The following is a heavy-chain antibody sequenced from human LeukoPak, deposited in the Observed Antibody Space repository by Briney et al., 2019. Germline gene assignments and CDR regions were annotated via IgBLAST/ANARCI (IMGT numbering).Heavy chain of an antibody. V-gene: IGHV3-73*01. Sequence: PGGSLKLSCAASGFTVSDSTMHWVRQASGKGLEWVGRIRCKANSYATAYAASVKGRFTISRDDSKNTAYLQMNSLKIEDTAVYYCTRTGIGVAARPGYYYGMDVWGQGTTVTVSS. CDR1: GFTVSDST. CDR3: TRTGIGVAARPGYYYGMDV. CDR2: IRCKANSYAT. J-gene: IGHJ6*02. D-gene: IGHD6-6*01.